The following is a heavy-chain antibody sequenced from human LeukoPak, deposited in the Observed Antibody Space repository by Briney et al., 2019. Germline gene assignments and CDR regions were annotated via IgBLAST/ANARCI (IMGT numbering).Heavy chain of an antibody. CDR1: GFPFSSHG. CDR3: AKSLGSSSSHAFDI. V-gene: IGHV3-33*08. J-gene: IGHJ3*02. D-gene: IGHD6-6*01. Sequence: GRSLRLSCAASGFPFSSHGMHWVGKAPGKGLEWVAVIWYGGSNKYYADSVKGRFTISRDNSKNTLYLQMNSLRAEDTAVYYCAKSLGSSSSHAFDIWGQGTMVTVSS. CDR2: IWYGGSNK.